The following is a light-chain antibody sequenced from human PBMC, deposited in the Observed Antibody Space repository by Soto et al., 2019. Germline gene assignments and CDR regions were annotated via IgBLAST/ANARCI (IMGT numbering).Light chain of an antibody. CDR3: CSYAGGYTHVV. CDR2: DVN. CDR1: SSDVGAYYY. Sequence: QSVLTQPRSVSGSPGQSVTISCAGTSSDVGAYYYVSWYQQHPGNAPKLMLYDVNERPSGVPDRFSGSKSGNTASLTISGLQAEDEADYYCCSYAGGYTHVVFGGGTKLTVL. J-gene: IGLJ2*01. V-gene: IGLV2-11*01.